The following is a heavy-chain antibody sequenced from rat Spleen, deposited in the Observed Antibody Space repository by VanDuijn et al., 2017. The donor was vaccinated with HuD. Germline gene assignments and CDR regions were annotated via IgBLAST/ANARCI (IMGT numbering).Heavy chain of an antibody. CDR2: ISPSGGTT. V-gene: IGHV5-25*01. CDR1: GFSFSNYY. Sequence: EVQMVESGGGLVKPERSLKLSCAVSGFSFSNYYMAWVRQAPTKGLEWVASISPSGGTTYYLDSVRGRFTISRDNAETTLYLQMDSLKSDDTATYYCATGYYGYPNPFIYWGQGTLVTVSS. J-gene: IGHJ3*01. CDR3: ATGYYGYPNPFIY. D-gene: IGHD1-7*01.